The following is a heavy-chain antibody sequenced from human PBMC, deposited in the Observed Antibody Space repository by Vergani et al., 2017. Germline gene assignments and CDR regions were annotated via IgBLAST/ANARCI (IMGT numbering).Heavy chain of an antibody. CDR3: ARDGSSSWYVSY. CDR2: ISYDGSNK. Sequence: QVQLVESGGGVVQPGRSLRLSCAASGFTFSSYAMHWVRQAPGKGLEWVAVISYDGSNKYYADSVKGRFTISRDNSKNTLYLQMNSLRAEDTAVYYCARDGSSSWYVSYWGQGTLVTVSS. V-gene: IGHV3-30-3*01. J-gene: IGHJ4*02. CDR1: GFTFSSYA. D-gene: IGHD6-13*01.